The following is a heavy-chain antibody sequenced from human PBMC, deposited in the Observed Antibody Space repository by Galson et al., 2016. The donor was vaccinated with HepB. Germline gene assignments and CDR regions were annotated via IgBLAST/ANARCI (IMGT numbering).Heavy chain of an antibody. Sequence: SLRLSCAASGFTVSNNYMRWVRQAPGKGLEWVSLIYSGGSTYYADSVKGRFTTSRDSSKNTLYLQMNSLRAEGTAVYYCARNRHCSGGSCYGAWGQGTLVTVSS. J-gene: IGHJ5*02. D-gene: IGHD2-15*01. V-gene: IGHV3-66*01. CDR1: GFTVSNNY. CDR2: IYSGGST. CDR3: ARNRHCSGGSCYGA.